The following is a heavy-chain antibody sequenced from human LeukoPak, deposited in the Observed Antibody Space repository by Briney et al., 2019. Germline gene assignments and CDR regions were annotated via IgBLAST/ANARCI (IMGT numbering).Heavy chain of an antibody. CDR1: GGTFISYA. CDR2: IIPIFGTA. V-gene: IGHV1-69*13. Sequence: SVKVSCKASGGTFISYAISWVRQAPGQGLEWMGGIIPIFGTANYAQKFQGRVTIAADESTSTAYMELSSLRSEDTAVYYCAAGSAGFSRFDYWGQGTLVTVSS. CDR3: AAGSAGFSRFDY. D-gene: IGHD3-10*01. J-gene: IGHJ4*02.